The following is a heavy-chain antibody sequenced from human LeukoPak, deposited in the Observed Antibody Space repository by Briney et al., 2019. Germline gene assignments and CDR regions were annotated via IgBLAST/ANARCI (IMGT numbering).Heavy chain of an antibody. CDR3: ARSDGYGLVGI. V-gene: IGHV4-39*07. CDR1: GNSISSGDNY. CDR2: IYSSGST. D-gene: IGHD3-10*01. J-gene: IGHJ3*02. Sequence: PSETLSLTCTVSGNSISSGDNYWGWIRQPPGKTLEWIGSIYSSGSTYYNPSLKSRVIIIIDTPKNHFSLTLSSVTAADTAVYYCARSDGYGLVGIWGQGTMVTVSS.